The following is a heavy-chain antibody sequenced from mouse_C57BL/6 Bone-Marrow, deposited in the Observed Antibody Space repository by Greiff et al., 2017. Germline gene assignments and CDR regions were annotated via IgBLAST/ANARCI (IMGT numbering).Heavy chain of an antibody. CDR2: ISDGGSYT. J-gene: IGHJ4*01. CDR1: GFTFSSYA. Sequence: EVKLVESGGDLVKPGGSLKLSCAASGFTFSSYAMSWVRQTPEKRLEWVATISDGGSYTYYPDNVKGRFTISRDNAKNNLYLQMSHLKSEDTAMYYCARDGITPYAMDYWGQGTSVTVSS. CDR3: ARDGITPYAMDY. D-gene: IGHD1-1*01. V-gene: IGHV5-4*01.